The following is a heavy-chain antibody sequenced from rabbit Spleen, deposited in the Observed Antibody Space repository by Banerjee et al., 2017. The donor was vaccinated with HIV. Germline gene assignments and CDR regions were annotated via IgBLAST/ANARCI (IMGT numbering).Heavy chain of an antibody. D-gene: IGHD1-1*01. CDR1: GIDFSRYYD. Sequence: QQQLEESGGGLVKPGGTLTLTCKASGIDFSRYYDMCWVHQAPGKGLEWIACINIVTGKDVYATWAKGRFIMSRTSSTTVTLQMTRLTAADTATYFCARDTSSSFSSYGMDLWGPGTLVTVS. CDR3: ARDTSSSFSSYGMDL. J-gene: IGHJ6*01. V-gene: IGHV1S45*01. CDR2: INIVTGKD.